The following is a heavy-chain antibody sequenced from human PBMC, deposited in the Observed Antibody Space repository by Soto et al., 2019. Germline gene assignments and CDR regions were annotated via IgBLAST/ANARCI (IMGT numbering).Heavy chain of an antibody. V-gene: IGHV4-59*08. D-gene: IGHD4-17*01. Sequence: TSETLSLTCTVSGGSISSYYWSWIRQPPGKGLEWIGYIYYSGSTNYNPSLKSRVTISVDTSKNQFSLKLSSVTAADTAVYYCARQKYDYGDLDYWGQGTLVTVSS. J-gene: IGHJ4*02. CDR1: GGSISSYY. CDR3: ARQKYDYGDLDY. CDR2: IYYSGST.